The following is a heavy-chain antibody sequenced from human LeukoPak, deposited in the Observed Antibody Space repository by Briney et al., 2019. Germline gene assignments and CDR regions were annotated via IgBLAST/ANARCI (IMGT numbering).Heavy chain of an antibody. J-gene: IGHJ3*02. CDR3: ARDHHRRLYDSQARDTFDI. Sequence: GGSLRLSCAASGFTFSSYEMNWVRQAPGKGLEWVSYISSSGSTIYYADSVKGRFTISRDNAKNSLYLQMNSMRAEDTAVYYCARDHHRRLYDSQARDTFDIWGQGTMVTVSS. CDR2: ISSSGSTI. CDR1: GFTFSSYE. V-gene: IGHV3-48*03. D-gene: IGHD3-22*01.